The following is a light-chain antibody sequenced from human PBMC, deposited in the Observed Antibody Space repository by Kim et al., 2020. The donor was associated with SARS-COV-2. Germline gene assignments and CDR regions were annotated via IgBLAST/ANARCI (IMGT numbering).Light chain of an antibody. CDR1: RLGDEY. CDR3: QAWDSSTAR. Sequence: VSPGQTASITCSGDRLGDEYAWWYQQKPGQSPVLGIYQDSKRPSGIPERFSGSNSGNTATLTIGGTQAMDEADYYCQAWDSSTARFGGGTQLTVL. CDR2: QDS. V-gene: IGLV3-1*01. J-gene: IGLJ2*01.